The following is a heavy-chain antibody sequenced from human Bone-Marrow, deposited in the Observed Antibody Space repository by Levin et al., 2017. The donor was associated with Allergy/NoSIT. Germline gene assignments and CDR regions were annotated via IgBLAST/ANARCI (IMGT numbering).Heavy chain of an antibody. J-gene: IGHJ6*04. D-gene: IGHD3-3*01. V-gene: IGHV1-2*06. CDR3: ASRILDWSPPV. Sequence: GESLKISCQSSGYRFINYYIHWVRQAPGQGLEWMGRLNPDSGGTHYAQKFHGRVTMTRDTSTSTASLELTSLTSDDTAAAYCASRILDWSPPVWGKGTTVIVSS. CDR2: LNPDSGGT. CDR1: GYRFINYY.